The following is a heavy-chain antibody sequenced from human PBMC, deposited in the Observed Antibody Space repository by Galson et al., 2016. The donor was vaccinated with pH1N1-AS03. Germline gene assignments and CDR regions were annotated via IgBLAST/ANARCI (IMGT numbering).Heavy chain of an antibody. V-gene: IGHV4-39*07. D-gene: IGHD3-3*01. Sequence: TLSLTCTVSGASIVNSSPYWGWIRQPPGGPLEWIGSVSDSGSALYNPSLRGRVTVSVDTSKNQFSLNVHSLTAADTALYFCARVPDGDYFGMLDTPQNAFEIWGQGTMVIVSS. J-gene: IGHJ3*02. CDR3: ARVPDGDYFGMLDTPQNAFEI. CDR2: VSDSGSA. CDR1: GASIVNSSPY.